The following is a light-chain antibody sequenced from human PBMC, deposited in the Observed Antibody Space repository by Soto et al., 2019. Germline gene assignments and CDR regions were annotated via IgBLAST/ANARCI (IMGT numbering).Light chain of an antibody. V-gene: IGLV1-40*01. CDR2: RNN. CDR1: SSKFGTDFD. J-gene: IGLJ2*01. CDR3: QSFDGTLSDVV. Sequence: QSVLTQPPSVSGAPGQRGTIPCTESSSKFGTDFDVHWYQQLPGTAPKLLIYRNNNRASGVPDRFSGSRSGTSASLAITGLQAEDEADYYCQSFDGTLSDVVFGGGTQLTVL.